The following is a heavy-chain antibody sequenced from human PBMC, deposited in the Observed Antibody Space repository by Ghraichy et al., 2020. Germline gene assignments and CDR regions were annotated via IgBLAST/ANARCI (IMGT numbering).Heavy chain of an antibody. V-gene: IGHV4-59*01. Sequence: ESLNISCTVSGGSMSRYYWSWIRQPPGKGLEWIGYIYYTGSTSYNPSLKSRGTISLDTSKNQFSLKLTSVSAADTAMYYCARDYYYDTSGYYRYTFDIWGQGTMVTVSS. D-gene: IGHD3-22*01. CDR2: IYYTGST. CDR3: ARDYYYDTSGYYRYTFDI. CDR1: GGSMSRYY. J-gene: IGHJ3*02.